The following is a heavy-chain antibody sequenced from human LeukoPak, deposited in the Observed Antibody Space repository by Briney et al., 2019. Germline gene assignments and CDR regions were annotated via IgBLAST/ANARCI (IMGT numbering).Heavy chain of an antibody. Sequence: GGSLRLSCAASGFTFSSYSMNWVRQAPGKGLEWVSSINSNSGNIQYADSVTGRFTVSRDNAKNSLSLQMNSLIAEDTAVYYCARLYYGSGSYLNYYMDVWGKGTTVIVSS. CDR2: INSNSGNI. V-gene: IGHV3-21*01. CDR3: ARLYYGSGSYLNYYMDV. D-gene: IGHD3-10*01. CDR1: GFTFSSYS. J-gene: IGHJ6*03.